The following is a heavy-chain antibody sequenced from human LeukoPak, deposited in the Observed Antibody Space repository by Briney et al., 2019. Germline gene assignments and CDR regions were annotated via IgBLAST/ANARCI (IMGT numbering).Heavy chain of an antibody. CDR1: GGSISTSNYY. CDR3: ASRPYYGSGFDP. D-gene: IGHD3-10*01. J-gene: IGHJ5*02. V-gene: IGHV4-39*01. Sequence: PSETLSLTCTVSGGSISTSNYYWGWIRQPPGKGLEWIGSIYYSGSTYYNPSLKSRVTISVDTSKNQFSLKLSSVTAADTAVYYCASRPYYGSGFDPWGQGTLVTVSS. CDR2: IYYSGST.